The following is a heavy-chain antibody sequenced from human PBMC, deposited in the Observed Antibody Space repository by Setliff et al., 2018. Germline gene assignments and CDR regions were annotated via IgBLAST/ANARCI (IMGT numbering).Heavy chain of an antibody. CDR1: GFTFSSFW. V-gene: IGHV3-23*01. CDR3: ARSPHDFWSGRVFFDH. Sequence: GGSLRLSCAASGFTFSSFWMAWVRQAPGKGLEWVSSIIGGGFSTYYADSVQGRVTISRDNHNYTLHLQMNSLRVEDTAIYYCARSPHDFWSGRVFFDHWGQGMLVTVSS. CDR2: IIGGGFST. J-gene: IGHJ4*01. D-gene: IGHD3-3*01.